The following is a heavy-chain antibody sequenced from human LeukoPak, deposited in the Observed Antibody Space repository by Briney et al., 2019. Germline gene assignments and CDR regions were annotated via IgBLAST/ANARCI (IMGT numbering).Heavy chain of an antibody. D-gene: IGHD1-26*01. CDR3: AGSVGASGGDAFDI. V-gene: IGHV3-7*02. CDR2: IKQDGGEK. CDR1: GFTFSSYW. Sequence: GGSLRLSCAASGFTFSSYWMSWVRQAPGKGPEWVANIKQDGGEKYYVDSVKGRFTISRDKAKNSLYLQMKSLRDEDTAVYYCAGSVGASGGDAFDIWGQGTMVTVSS. J-gene: IGHJ3*02.